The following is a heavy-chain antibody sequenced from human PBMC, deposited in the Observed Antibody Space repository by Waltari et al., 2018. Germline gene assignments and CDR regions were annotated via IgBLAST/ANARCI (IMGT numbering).Heavy chain of an antibody. Sequence: QVQLQQGGAGLLRPSETWSLPCAVDGGSFRGYNWSWIRQPPGKGLEWIGEINHSGSTNYNPSLKSRVTISVDTSKNQFSLKLSSVTAADTAVYYCARGWSSFDYWGQGTLVTVSS. J-gene: IGHJ4*02. CDR1: GGSFRGYN. V-gene: IGHV4-34*01. D-gene: IGHD1-26*01. CDR2: INHSGST. CDR3: ARGWSSFDY.